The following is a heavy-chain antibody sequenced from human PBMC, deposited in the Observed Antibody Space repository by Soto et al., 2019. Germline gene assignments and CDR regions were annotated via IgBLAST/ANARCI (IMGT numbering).Heavy chain of an antibody. CDR1: GFTFSSYA. D-gene: IGHD2-15*01. J-gene: IGHJ4*02. Sequence: GGSLRLSCAASGFTFSSYAMSWVRQAPGKGLEWVSAISGSGGSTYYADSVKGRFTISRDNSKNTLYLQMNSLRAEDTAVYYCAKVKRHIVVVVAANRPDFDYWGQGTLVTVSS. CDR2: ISGSGGST. V-gene: IGHV3-23*01. CDR3: AKVKRHIVVVVAANRPDFDY.